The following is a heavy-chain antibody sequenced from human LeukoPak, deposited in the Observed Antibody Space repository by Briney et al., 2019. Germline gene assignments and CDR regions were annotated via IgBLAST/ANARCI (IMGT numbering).Heavy chain of an antibody. CDR2: INHSGST. CDR1: GGSFSGYY. V-gene: IGHV4-34*01. D-gene: IGHD6-19*01. CDR3: ARVPRGDSSGWYDPLFFDY. Sequence: SETPSLTCAVYGGSFSGYYWSWIRQPPGKGLEWIGEINHSGSTNYNPSLKSRVTISVDTSKNQFSLKLSSVTAADTAVYYCARVPRGDSSGWYDPLFFDYWGQGTLVTVSS. J-gene: IGHJ4*02.